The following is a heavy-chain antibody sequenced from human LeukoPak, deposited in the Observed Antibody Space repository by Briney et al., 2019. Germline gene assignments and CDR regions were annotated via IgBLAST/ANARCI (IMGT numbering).Heavy chain of an antibody. Sequence: PGGSLRLSCAASGFTFSSYAMHWVRQAPGKGLEWVAVISYDGSNKYYADSVKGRFTISRDNSKNTLYLQMNSLRAEDTAVYYCARSPIVATPFDYWGQGTLVTVSS. CDR1: GFTFSSYA. CDR3: ARSPIVATPFDY. J-gene: IGHJ4*02. D-gene: IGHD5-12*01. CDR2: ISYDGSNK. V-gene: IGHV3-30-3*01.